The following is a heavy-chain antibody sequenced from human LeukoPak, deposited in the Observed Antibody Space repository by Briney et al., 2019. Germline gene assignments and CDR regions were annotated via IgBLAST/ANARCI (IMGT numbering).Heavy chain of an antibody. CDR3: ARDLYYGSADNYYHYGMDV. V-gene: IGHV1-69*13. CDR2: IIPIFGTA. CDR1: GGTFSSYA. D-gene: IGHD3-10*01. Sequence: SVNVSCTASGGTFSSYAISWVRQAPGQGLEWMGGIIPIFGTANYAQKFQGRVTITADESTSTAYMELSSLRSEDTAVYYCARDLYYGSADNYYHYGMDVWGQGTTVTVSS. J-gene: IGHJ6*02.